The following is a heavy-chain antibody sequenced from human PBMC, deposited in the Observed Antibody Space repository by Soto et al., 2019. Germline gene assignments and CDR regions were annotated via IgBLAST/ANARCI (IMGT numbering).Heavy chain of an antibody. CDR2: IRNKANSYTA. Sequence: GGSLRLSCAASGFTFSDHYMDWVRQASGKGLEWVGRIRNKANSYTAEYAASAKGRSTISRDDSKNSLYLQMNSLKIEDTALYYCVRAGTGYQLDYWGQGTLVTVAS. D-gene: IGHD3-9*01. CDR1: GFTFSDHY. V-gene: IGHV3-72*01. J-gene: IGHJ4*02. CDR3: VRAGTGYQLDY.